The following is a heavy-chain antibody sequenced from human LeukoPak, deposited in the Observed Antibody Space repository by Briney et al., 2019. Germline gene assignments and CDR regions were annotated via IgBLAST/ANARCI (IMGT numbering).Heavy chain of an antibody. Sequence: GGSLRLSCAASGFTFDDYAMHWVRQAPGKGLGWVSGISWNSGSIGYADSVKGRFTISRDNAKNSLYLQMNSLRAEDMALYYCAKGVYSSGSDDAFDIWGQGTMVTVSS. CDR2: ISWNSGSI. D-gene: IGHD6-19*01. J-gene: IGHJ3*02. V-gene: IGHV3-9*03. CDR1: GFTFDDYA. CDR3: AKGVYSSGSDDAFDI.